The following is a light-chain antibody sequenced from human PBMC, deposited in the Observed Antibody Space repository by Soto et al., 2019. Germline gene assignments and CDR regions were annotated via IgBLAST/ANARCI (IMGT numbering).Light chain of an antibody. Sequence: DIQMTQSPSSLSASVGDRVTITCRASQGIRHYLAWYQQKPGKVPKLLIYEASNLQSGVPSRFRGGGSGTEFTLTISSLQPEDVATYYCQQRTNSEITFGPGTKVDIK. CDR3: QQRTNSEIT. CDR1: QGIRHY. J-gene: IGKJ3*01. V-gene: IGKV1-27*01. CDR2: EAS.